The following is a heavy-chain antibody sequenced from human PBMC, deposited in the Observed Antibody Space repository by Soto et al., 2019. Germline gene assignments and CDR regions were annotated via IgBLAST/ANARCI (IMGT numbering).Heavy chain of an antibody. CDR3: AAELGLGKLSVV. Sequence: QVQVVQSGVEVRRPGSSVKVSCKASGDTFKNCVISWVRQAPGQGLEWMGVIIPLFGTTDFAQRFQGRLTITTDDSTTTAYMDLSRLRSEDTATYYCAAELGLGKLSVVWGQGTTVIVSS. CDR2: IIPLFGTT. D-gene: IGHD7-27*01. V-gene: IGHV1-69*01. CDR1: GDTFKNCV. J-gene: IGHJ6*02.